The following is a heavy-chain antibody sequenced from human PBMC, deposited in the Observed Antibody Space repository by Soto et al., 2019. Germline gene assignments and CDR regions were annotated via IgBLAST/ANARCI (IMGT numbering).Heavy chain of an antibody. D-gene: IGHD3-22*01. CDR1: GFTFNTYP. CDR3: ARWTYYYDSGGYR. Sequence: QVQLVESGGGVVQPGRSRRPSCAASGFTFNTYPMHWVRQAPGKGLEWVALISHDGSKKYYADSVKGRFTISRDNSENTLYLQLNNLRAEDTAVYYCARWTYYYDSGGYRWGQGTLVTVSS. J-gene: IGHJ4*02. CDR2: ISHDGSKK. V-gene: IGHV3-30-3*01.